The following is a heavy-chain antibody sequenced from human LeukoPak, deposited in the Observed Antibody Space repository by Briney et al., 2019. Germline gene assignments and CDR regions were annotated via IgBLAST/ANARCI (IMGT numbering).Heavy chain of an antibody. Sequence: ASVKASCKASGYTFTDYYLHWVRQAPGQGLEWMGWINSNSGRTHYIQDFQGRVTMTRDTSISTAYMEVSRLRSDDTAVYYCARGGKYGCSGGSCYADSWGQGTLVTVSS. J-gene: IGHJ5*01. CDR2: INSNSGRT. V-gene: IGHV1-2*02. D-gene: IGHD2-15*01. CDR1: GYTFTDYY. CDR3: ARGGKYGCSGGSCYADS.